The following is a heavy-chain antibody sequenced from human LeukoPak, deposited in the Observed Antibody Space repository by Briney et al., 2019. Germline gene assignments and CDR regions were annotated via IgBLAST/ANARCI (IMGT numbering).Heavy chain of an antibody. J-gene: IGHJ6*03. Sequence: GASVKVSCKASGYTFTSYYMHWVRQAPGQGLEWMGIINPSGGSTSYAQKFQGRVTMTRDTSTSTVYMELSSLRSEDTAVYYCARDHYGSSFSRYFMPYYMDVWGKGTTVTVSS. CDR3: ARDHYGSSFSRYFMPYYMDV. V-gene: IGHV1-46*01. CDR2: INPSGGST. D-gene: IGHD6-13*01. CDR1: GYTFTSYY.